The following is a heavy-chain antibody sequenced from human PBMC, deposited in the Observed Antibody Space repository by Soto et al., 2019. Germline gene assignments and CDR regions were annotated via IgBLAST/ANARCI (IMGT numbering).Heavy chain of an antibody. CDR3: ARDRPPGSLYGMDA. CDR2: ISADSGYT. V-gene: IGHV1-18*01. Sequence: QIQLVQFGGEVARPGASVTVSCEACGYIFTTYGLSWVRQTPAHGLEWMGWISADSGYTQYAQFFQGRVTMTRDTSRNTGYMTLRDLTSDDTGIYYCARDRPPGSLYGMDAWGQGTAVTVSS. CDR1: GYIFTTYG. J-gene: IGHJ6*02.